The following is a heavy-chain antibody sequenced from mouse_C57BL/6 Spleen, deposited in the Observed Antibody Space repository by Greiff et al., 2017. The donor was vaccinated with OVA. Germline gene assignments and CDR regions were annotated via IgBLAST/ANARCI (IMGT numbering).Heavy chain of an antibody. CDR1: GFSLTSYG. J-gene: IGHJ4*01. CDR3: ARNIIYYYGSSWAMDY. Sequence: VQRVESGPGLVQPSQSLSITCTVSGFSLTSYGVHWVRQSPGKGLEWLGVIWSGGSTDYNAAFISRLSISKDNSKSQVFFKMNSLQADDTAIYYCARNIIYYYGSSWAMDYWGQGTSVTVSS. V-gene: IGHV2-2*01. CDR2: IWSGGST. D-gene: IGHD1-1*01.